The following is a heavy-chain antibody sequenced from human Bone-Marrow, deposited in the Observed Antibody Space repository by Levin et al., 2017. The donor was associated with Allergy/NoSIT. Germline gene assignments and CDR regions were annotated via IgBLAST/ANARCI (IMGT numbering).Heavy chain of an antibody. CDR2: MYHTGTT. J-gene: IGHJ4*02. V-gene: IGHV4-38-2*01. D-gene: IGHD2-15*01. CDR3: ASFGCSGGSCSLGGDY. Sequence: LETLSLTCVVSDYSISSGHYWGWIRQPPGKGLQWIGNMYHTGTTYYTPSLQDRVTISLDTSKNEVYLKLRSVTAADTATYYCASFGCSGGSCSLGGDYWGQGILVTVSS. CDR1: DYSISSGHY.